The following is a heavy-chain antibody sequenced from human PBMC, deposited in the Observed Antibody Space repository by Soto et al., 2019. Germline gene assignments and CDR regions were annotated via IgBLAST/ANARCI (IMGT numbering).Heavy chain of an antibody. Sequence: GGSLRLSCAASGFTFSSYSMNWVRQAPGKGLEWVSYISSSSSTIYYADSVKGRFTISRDNAKNSLYLQMNSLRDEDTAVYYRARDSKWDIVVVVAASGMDVWGQGATVTVSS. D-gene: IGHD2-15*01. V-gene: IGHV3-48*02. J-gene: IGHJ6*02. CDR3: ARDSKWDIVVVVAASGMDV. CDR1: GFTFSSYS. CDR2: ISSSSSTI.